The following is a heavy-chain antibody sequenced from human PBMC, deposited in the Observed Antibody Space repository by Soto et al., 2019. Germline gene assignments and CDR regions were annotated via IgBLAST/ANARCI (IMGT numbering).Heavy chain of an antibody. CDR1: GYNFTDYY. D-gene: IGHD6-13*01. V-gene: IGHV1-2*04. CDR3: VRLRRQLVKNRLYYYGMDV. CDR2: INPYRGGT. Sequence: ASVKVSCKASGYNFTDYYMHWVRQAPGQGLGWMGWINPYRGGTRYAQNFRGSVTMTWDTSLNTAYMELTRLTSDDTAIYYCVRLRRQLVKNRLYYYGMDVWGQGTMVTVSS. J-gene: IGHJ6*02.